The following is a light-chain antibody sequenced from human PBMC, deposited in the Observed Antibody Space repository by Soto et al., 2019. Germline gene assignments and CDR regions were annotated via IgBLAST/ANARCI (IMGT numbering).Light chain of an antibody. Sequence: QSALTQPASVSGSPGQSITISCTGTSSDVGGYNYVSWYQQHPGKAPKLMIYDVSNRPSGVSNRFSGSKSGNTASRTISGLQDEDEADYYCSSYTSSSTLVFGGGTKLTVL. CDR3: SSYTSSSTLV. J-gene: IGLJ2*01. V-gene: IGLV2-14*01. CDR2: DVS. CDR1: SSDVGGYNY.